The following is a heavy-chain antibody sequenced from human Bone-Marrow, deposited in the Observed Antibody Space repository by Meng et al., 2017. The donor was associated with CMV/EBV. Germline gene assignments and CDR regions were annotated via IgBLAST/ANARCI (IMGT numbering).Heavy chain of an antibody. D-gene: IGHD3-10*01. V-gene: IGHV4-59*01. CDR3: ERYRGYYGSGSFRLDY. CDR2: IYYSGST. Sequence: SETLSPTCPVPGGSISSYYWSWIRQPPGKGLEWIGYIYYSGSTNYNPSLKSRVTISVDTSKNQFSLKLSSVTAADTAVYYCERYRGYYGSGSFRLDYWGQGTLVTVSS. J-gene: IGHJ4*02. CDR1: GGSISSYY.